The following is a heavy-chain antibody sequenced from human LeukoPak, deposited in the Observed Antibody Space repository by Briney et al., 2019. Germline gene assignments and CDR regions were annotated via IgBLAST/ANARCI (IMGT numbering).Heavy chain of an antibody. V-gene: IGHV4-4*02. J-gene: IGHJ4*02. CDR2: IFHSGST. CDR3: ARYASGSPGGY. D-gene: IGHD3-10*01. Sequence: SETLSLTCTVSGGSISSSDWWTWVRQPPGKGLEWIGEIFHSGSTNYNPSHKSRVAISVDKSNNHFSLNLSSVSAADTAVYYCARYASGSPGGYWGQGTLVTVSS. CDR1: GGSISSSDW.